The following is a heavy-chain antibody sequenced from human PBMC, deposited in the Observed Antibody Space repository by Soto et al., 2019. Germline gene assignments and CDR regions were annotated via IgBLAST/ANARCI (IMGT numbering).Heavy chain of an antibody. CDR1: VDSVSSNSAA. CDR3: ARGEQYSGRIFDY. J-gene: IGHJ4*01. D-gene: IGHD1-26*01. V-gene: IGHV6-1*01. Sequence: SRTLSLTCAISVDSVSSNSAAWNWIRQSPSRGLEWLGRTYYRSKWYSVYAVSVRGRITINPDTSKNQYSLQLNSVTPEDTAVYFCARGEQYSGRIFDYWGQGTLVTVSS. CDR2: TYYRSKWYS.